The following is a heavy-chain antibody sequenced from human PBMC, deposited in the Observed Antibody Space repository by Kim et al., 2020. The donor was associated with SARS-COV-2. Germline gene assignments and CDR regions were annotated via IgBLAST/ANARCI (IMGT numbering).Heavy chain of an antibody. CDR1: GFTFSSYD. D-gene: IGHD6-19*01. CDR3: ARSYRRYSSAYYYGMDV. Sequence: GGSLRLSCAASGFTFSSYDMHWVRQATGKGLEWVSAIGTAGDTYYPGSVKGRFTISRENAKNSLYLQMNSLRAGDTAVYYCARSYRRYSSAYYYGMDVWGQGTTVTVSS. CDR2: IGTAGDT. V-gene: IGHV3-13*04. J-gene: IGHJ6*02.